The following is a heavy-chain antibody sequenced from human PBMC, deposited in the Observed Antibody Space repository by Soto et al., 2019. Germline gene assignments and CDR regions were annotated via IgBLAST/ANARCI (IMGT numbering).Heavy chain of an antibody. Sequence: ESGGGLVQPGGSLRLSCAASGFTFSSYSMNWVRQAPGKGLEWVSYISSSSSTIYYADSVKGRFTISRDNAKNSLYLQMNSLRAEDTAVYYCARSMVRGVIISNWFDPWGQGTLVTVSS. CDR2: ISSSSSTI. D-gene: IGHD3-10*01. CDR3: ARSMVRGVIISNWFDP. CDR1: GFTFSSYS. V-gene: IGHV3-48*01. J-gene: IGHJ5*02.